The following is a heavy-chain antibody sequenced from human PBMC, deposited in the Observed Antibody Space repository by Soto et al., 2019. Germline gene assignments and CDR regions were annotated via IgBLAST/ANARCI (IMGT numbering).Heavy chain of an antibody. Sequence: GASVKVSCKASGYTFTSYGISWVRQAPGQGLEWMGWISAYNGNTNYAQKLQGRVTMTTDTSTSTAYMELRSLRSDDTAVYYCARSGRPYVITTFGESRDGYYFDYWRQGTMGTVSS. CDR2: ISAYNGNT. V-gene: IGHV1-18*01. CDR3: ARSGRPYVITTFGESRDGYYFDY. D-gene: IGHD3-3*01. CDR1: GYTFTSYG. J-gene: IGHJ4*02.